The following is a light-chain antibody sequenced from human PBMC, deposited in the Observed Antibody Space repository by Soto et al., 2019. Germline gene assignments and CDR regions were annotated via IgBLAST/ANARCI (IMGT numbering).Light chain of an antibody. CDR2: WAS. J-gene: IGKJ2*01. Sequence: DIVMTQSPDSLAVSLGERATINCKSSQSVLYSSNNKNYLAWYQQRPGQPPKLLIYWASTRESGVPDRFSGSGSGTDFSLSITSLQDEGVAVYYCQQYESTPPTFGHGTKLEI. CDR3: QQYESTPPT. CDR1: QSVLYSSNNKNY. V-gene: IGKV4-1*01.